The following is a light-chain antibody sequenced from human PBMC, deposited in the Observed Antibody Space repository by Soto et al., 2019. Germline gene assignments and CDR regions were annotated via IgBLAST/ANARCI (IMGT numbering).Light chain of an antibody. CDR1: QSVSSSY. J-gene: IGKJ1*01. CDR3: QQYAGSPPRT. V-gene: IGKV3-20*01. CDR2: GAS. Sequence: EIVLTQSPGTLSLSPGERASLSCRASQSVSSSYLAWYQQKPGQAPRLLIYGASSRATGIPDRFSGSGSGTEFTLTISRLKLEDFAVYYCQQYAGSPPRTFGQGTKVEIK.